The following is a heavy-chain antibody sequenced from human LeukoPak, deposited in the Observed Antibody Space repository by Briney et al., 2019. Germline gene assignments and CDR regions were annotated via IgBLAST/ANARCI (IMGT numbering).Heavy chain of an antibody. D-gene: IGHD2-2*01. J-gene: IGHJ6*02. CDR2: IIPILGIA. Sequence: SVKVSCKASGGTFSSYAISWVRQAPGQGLEWMGRIIPILGIANYAQKFQGRVTITADKSTSTAYMELSSLRSEDTAVYCCAIHIEVVPDARMDVWGQGTTVTVSS. V-gene: IGHV1-69*04. CDR1: GGTFSSYA. CDR3: AIHIEVVPDARMDV.